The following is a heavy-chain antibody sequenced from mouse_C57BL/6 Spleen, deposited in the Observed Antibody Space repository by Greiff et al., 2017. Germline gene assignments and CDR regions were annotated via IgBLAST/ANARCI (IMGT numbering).Heavy chain of an antibody. V-gene: IGHV1-80*01. CDR2: IYPGDGDT. J-gene: IGHJ2*01. CDR1: GYAFSSYW. D-gene: IGHD1-1*01. CDR3: ARLNGNQFNFDY. Sequence: QVQLKQSGAELVKPGASVKISCKASGYAFSSYWMNWVKQRPGKGLEWIGQIYPGDGDTNYNGKFKGKATLTADKSSSTAYMQLSSLTSEDSAVYFCARLNGNQFNFDYWGQGTTLTVSS.